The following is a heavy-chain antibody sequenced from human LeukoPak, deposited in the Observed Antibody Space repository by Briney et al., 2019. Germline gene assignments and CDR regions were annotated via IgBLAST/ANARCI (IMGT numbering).Heavy chain of an antibody. CDR1: GFTFSSYA. CDR2: ISGSGGST. J-gene: IGHJ3*02. D-gene: IGHD3-10*01. V-gene: IGHV3-23*01. Sequence: GGSLRLSCAASGFTFSSYAMSWVRQAPGKGLEWVSAISGSGGSTYYADSVKGRFTISRDNPKNTLYLQMNSLRAEDTAVYYCAKDNLVLGAFDIWGQGTMVTVSS. CDR3: AKDNLVLGAFDI.